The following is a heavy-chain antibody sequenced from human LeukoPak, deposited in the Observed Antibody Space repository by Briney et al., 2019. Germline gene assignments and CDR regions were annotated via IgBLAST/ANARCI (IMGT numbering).Heavy chain of an antibody. Sequence: SETLSLTCTVSGGSINSYYWSWIRQPPGKGLDWIGDVYYSGSTNYNPSLKSRVTISVDRSKKQFSLKMTSVTAADTAMYYCTSSDSLYWYFALWGRGTLVTVSS. J-gene: IGHJ2*01. V-gene: IGHV4-59*01. CDR2: VYYSGST. CDR3: TSSDSLYWYFAL. CDR1: GGSINSYY. D-gene: IGHD6-25*01.